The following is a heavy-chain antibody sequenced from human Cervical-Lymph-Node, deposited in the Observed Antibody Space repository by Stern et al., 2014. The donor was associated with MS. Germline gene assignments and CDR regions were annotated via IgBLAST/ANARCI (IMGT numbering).Heavy chain of an antibody. CDR2: LDWDGDK. CDR1: GFSLSTTGMC. J-gene: IGHJ4*02. Sequence: HVTLRESGPALVKPTQTLTLTCTFSGFSLSTTGMCLSWIRQPPGKALEWLALLDWDGDKYYSTALKTRLTISKDTSKNQVVLTMTNMAPLDTVAYFCVRAREGYYFDYWGQGIPVTVSS. D-gene: IGHD2-21*01. V-gene: IGHV2-70*01. CDR3: VRAREGYYFDY.